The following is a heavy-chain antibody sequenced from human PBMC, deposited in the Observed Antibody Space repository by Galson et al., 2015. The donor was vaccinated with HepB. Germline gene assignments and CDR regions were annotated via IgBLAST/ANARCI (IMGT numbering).Heavy chain of an antibody. V-gene: IGHV3-23*01. CDR2: LARGGTT. J-gene: IGHJ4*02. CDR3: AKYSVLQLWPRGGFFDY. D-gene: IGHD5-18*01. Sequence: SLRLSCAASGFTFSSNDMSWVRQAPGKGLEWVSALARGGTTYYAESGKGRFTISRDNSKNTLYLQINSLRAEDTAVYYCAKYSVLQLWPRGGFFDYWGQGTLVTVSS. CDR1: GFTFSSND.